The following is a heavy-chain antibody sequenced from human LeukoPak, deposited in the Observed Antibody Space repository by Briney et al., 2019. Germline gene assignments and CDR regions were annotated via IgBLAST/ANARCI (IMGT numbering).Heavy chain of an antibody. CDR3: ARAIVGTENFDY. CDR1: GFTFSTHA. D-gene: IGHD5-12*01. J-gene: IGHJ4*02. Sequence: GGSLRLSCAASGFTFSTHAMHWVRQAPGKGLEWVTVVSHDGNTKYYTDSVKGRFTISRDNSRNTLYLQMNGLRTDDTAVYYCARAIVGTENFDYWGQGTLVTVSS. CDR2: VSHDGNTK. V-gene: IGHV3-30*10.